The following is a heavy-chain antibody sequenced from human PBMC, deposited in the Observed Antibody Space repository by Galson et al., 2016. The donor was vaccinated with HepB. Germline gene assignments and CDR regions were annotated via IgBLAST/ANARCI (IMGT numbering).Heavy chain of an antibody. V-gene: IGHV3-23*01. CDR2: IGGSGDT. J-gene: IGHJ4*02. Sequence: SLRLSCAASGFTFSTYAMSWVRQAPGKGLEWVSGIGGSGDTKFADSVKGRFTISRDNSKTTLYLQMNSLRVEDTAVYYCAKISVQYSYHYWGFDSWGQGTLVTVSS. CDR1: GFTFSTYA. D-gene: IGHD5-18*01. CDR3: AKISVQYSYHYWGFDS.